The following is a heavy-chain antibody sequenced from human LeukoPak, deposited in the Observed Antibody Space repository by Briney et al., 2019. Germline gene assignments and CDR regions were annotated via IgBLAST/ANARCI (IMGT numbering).Heavy chain of an antibody. CDR1: GFTFSSYA. CDR2: ISGSGGST. CDR3: ARVGLGYGDYYYFYGMDV. Sequence: GGSLRLSCAASGFTFSSYATSWVRQAPGKGLEWVSAISGSGGSTYYADSVKGRFTISRDNSKNTLYLQMNNLRDEDTAVYYCARVGLGYGDYYYFYGMDVWGQGTTVTVSS. D-gene: IGHD4-17*01. V-gene: IGHV3-23*01. J-gene: IGHJ6*02.